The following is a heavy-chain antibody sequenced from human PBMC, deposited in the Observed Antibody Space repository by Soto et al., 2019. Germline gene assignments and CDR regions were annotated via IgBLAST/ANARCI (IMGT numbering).Heavy chain of an antibody. CDR1: GDSVSSNTAA. CDR2: TYYRSNWRH. V-gene: IGHV6-1*01. CDR3: ARGVAGSGFDL. J-gene: IGHJ4*02. Sequence: SQTLSLTCAISGDSVSSNTAAWNWIRSSPSRGLEWLGRTYYRSNWRHDYAVSVRSRITVNPDTSKNHFSLQLNSVTPDDTAVYYCARGVAGSGFDLWGQGTLVTVSS. D-gene: IGHD6-19*01.